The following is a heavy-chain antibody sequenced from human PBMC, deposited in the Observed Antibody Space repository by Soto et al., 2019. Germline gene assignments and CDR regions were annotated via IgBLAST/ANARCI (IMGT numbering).Heavy chain of an antibody. J-gene: IGHJ4*02. V-gene: IGHV1-18*01. Sequence: QVQLVQSGADVKKPGASVKVSCKASGYTFSDYGVSWVRQAPGQGLEWMGWISSKNGNTTIAQKFRGRVTMTTDPSTSTVYRESRRLPPHDTAVYACARDSPETPPTYWGKGTLVT. CDR1: GYTFSDYG. CDR3: ARDSPETPPTY. CDR2: ISSKNGNT.